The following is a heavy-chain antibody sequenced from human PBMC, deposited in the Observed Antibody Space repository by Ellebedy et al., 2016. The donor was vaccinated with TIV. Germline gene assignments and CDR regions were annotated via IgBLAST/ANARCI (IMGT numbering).Heavy chain of an antibody. Sequence: GGSLRLXXQSSGYTFTKYWIAWVRQMPETGLEYMGVIYPDDSDTKYSPSFRGHVTISADKSTTNVFLQWNSLKASDTAIYYCARLAGGSGGASFDLWGQGTVVSVSS. J-gene: IGHJ5*02. CDR2: IYPDDSDT. V-gene: IGHV5-51*01. CDR3: ARLAGGSGGASFDL. D-gene: IGHD1-26*01. CDR1: GYTFTKYW.